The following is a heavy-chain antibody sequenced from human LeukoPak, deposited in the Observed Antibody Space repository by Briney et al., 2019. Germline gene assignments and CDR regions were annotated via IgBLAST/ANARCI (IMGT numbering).Heavy chain of an antibody. Sequence: GGSLRLSCAASGFTFSDFYMSWIRQAPGKGLEWVSYITSAGRAIYYADSVQGRFTISRDNARNSLYLQMNSLRAEDTAVYFCATTLTVTTGFYWGQGTLVTVSS. CDR2: ITSAGRAI. V-gene: IGHV3-11*04. CDR1: GFTFSDFY. J-gene: IGHJ4*02. CDR3: ATTLTVTTGFY. D-gene: IGHD4-17*01.